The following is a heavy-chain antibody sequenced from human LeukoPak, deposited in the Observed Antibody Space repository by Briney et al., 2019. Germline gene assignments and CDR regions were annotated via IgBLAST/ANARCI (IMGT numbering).Heavy chain of an antibody. D-gene: IGHD4-17*01. CDR3: ASSAVTTSDGMDV. CDR2: TYYRSKWYN. J-gene: IGHJ6*04. V-gene: IGHV6-1*01. CDR1: GHSVSSNRAA. Sequence: SQTLSLTCAISGHSVSSNRAAWNWIRQSPSRGLEWLGRTYYRSKWYNNYAVSVKSRITISPDTSKNQFSLQLNSVTPEDTAVYYCASSAVTTSDGMDVWGKGTTVTVSS.